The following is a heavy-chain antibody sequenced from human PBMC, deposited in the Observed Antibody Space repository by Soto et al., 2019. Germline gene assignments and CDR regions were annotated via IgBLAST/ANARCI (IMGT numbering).Heavy chain of an antibody. V-gene: IGHV1-69*06. D-gene: IGHD2-21*01. Sequence: QAHLAQSGAEVKKPGSSVTVSCKASGGTFNSYGISWVRQAPGQGLDWMGVIIPLYGTVNYAQTFQGRVSITADKSTSTAYMALNSLRSDDTAVYYCARVRVMRGVLPSHFGIWGQGTQVTVSS. CDR2: IIPLYGTV. J-gene: IGHJ4*02. CDR3: ARVRVMRGVLPSHFGI. CDR1: GGTFNSYG.